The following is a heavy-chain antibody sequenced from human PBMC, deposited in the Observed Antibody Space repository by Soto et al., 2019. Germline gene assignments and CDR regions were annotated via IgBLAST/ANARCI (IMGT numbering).Heavy chain of an antibody. D-gene: IGHD3-9*01. CDR2: IYPGDSDT. CDR3: ARHRNYDILTGHPAY. Sequence: GESLKISCKGSGYSFTSYWIGWVRQMPGKGLEWMGIIYPGDSDTRYSPSFPGQVTISADKSIRTAYLQWSSLKASDTAVYYCARHRNYDILTGHPAYSGQGTLVTVSS. J-gene: IGHJ4*02. CDR1: GYSFTSYW. V-gene: IGHV5-51*01.